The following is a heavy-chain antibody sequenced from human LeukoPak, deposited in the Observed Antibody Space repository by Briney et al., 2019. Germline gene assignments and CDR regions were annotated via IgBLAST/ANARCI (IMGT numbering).Heavy chain of an antibody. D-gene: IGHD3-22*01. CDR1: GFTFSSYA. CDR3: AKDGGGKAVVITSRFDF. Sequence: GTSLRLSCAASGFTFSSYAMHWVRQAPGKGLEWVAVISNDGGTKYYPDSVKGRFTISRDNSRNTLYLQMNSLRAEDTAVYYCAKDGGGKAVVITSRFDFWGQGTLVTVSS. V-gene: IGHV3-30*04. CDR2: ISNDGGTK. J-gene: IGHJ4*02.